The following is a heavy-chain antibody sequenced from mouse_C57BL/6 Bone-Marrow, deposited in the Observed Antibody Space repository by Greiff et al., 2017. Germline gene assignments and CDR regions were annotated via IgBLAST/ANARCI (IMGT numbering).Heavy chain of an antibody. D-gene: IGHD1-1*01. V-gene: IGHV1-55*01. CDR1: GYTFTSYW. Sequence: QVQLQQPGAELVKPGASVKMSCKASGYTFTSYWITWVKQRPGQGLEWIGDIYPGSGSTNYNEKFKSKATLTVATSSSTAYMQLSSLTSEDSAVYYGARSLQGWYGSIDYWGQGTTLTVSS. J-gene: IGHJ2*01. CDR3: ARSLQGWYGSIDY. CDR2: IYPGSGST.